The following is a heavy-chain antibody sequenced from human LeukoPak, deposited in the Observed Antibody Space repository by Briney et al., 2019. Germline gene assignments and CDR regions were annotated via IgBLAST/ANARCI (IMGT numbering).Heavy chain of an antibody. CDR1: GFTFSGSA. Sequence: GGSLRLFCAASGFTFSGSAMHWVRQASGKGLEWVGRIRSKANSYATAYAAQVKCRFTISRDDSKNTEYLKKNSLKTEDTAVYYCTRLQTEYCSSTSCLTDFDYWGQGTLVTVSS. D-gene: IGHD2-2*01. V-gene: IGHV3-73*01. CDR3: TRLQTEYCSSTSCLTDFDY. J-gene: IGHJ4*02. CDR2: IRSKANSYAT.